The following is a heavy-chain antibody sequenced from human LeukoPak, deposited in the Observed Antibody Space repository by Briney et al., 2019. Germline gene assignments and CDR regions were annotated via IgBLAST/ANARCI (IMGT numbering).Heavy chain of an antibody. D-gene: IGHD3-22*01. J-gene: IGHJ4*02. Sequence: ASVKVSCKASGYTFTSYYMYWVRQAPGQGLEWMGIINPSGGSASYAQKFQGRVTMTRDTSTSTVYMEVSSLRSEDTAVYYCARDVASSGYYWDWGQGTLVTVSS. CDR1: GYTFTSYY. V-gene: IGHV1-46*01. CDR2: INPSGGSA. CDR3: ARDVASSGYYWD.